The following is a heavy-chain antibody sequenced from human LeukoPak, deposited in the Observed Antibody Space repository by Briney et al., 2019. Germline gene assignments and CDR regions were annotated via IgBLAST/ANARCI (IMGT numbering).Heavy chain of an antibody. J-gene: IGHJ6*03. D-gene: IGHD3-10*01. Sequence: GGSLRLSCAASGLTISSYSMNWVRQAPGKGLQWVSYISSSSSTIYYADSVKGRFTISRGNAKNTLYLQMNSLRAEDTAVYYCARDGYGWGYYYYYYMDVWGKGTTVTISS. CDR3: ARDGYGWGYYYYYYMDV. CDR2: ISSSSSTI. CDR1: GLTISSYS. V-gene: IGHV3-48*01.